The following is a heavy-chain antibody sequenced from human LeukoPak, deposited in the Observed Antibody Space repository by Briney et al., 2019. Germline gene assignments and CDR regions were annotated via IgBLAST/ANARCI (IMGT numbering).Heavy chain of an antibody. D-gene: IGHD3-22*01. J-gene: IGHJ4*02. V-gene: IGHV3-23*01. CDR2: ISGSGGAT. CDR1: GFTFRLFA. CDR3: AKDGYNYDSSGHFDY. Sequence: GGSLRLSCAASGFTFRLFARHWVRQAPGKGLGWVSAISGSGGATYHADADSVKGRFTISRDNSKNALYLEINNLRAEDTAVYYCAKDGYNYDSSGHFDYWGQGTLVTVSS.